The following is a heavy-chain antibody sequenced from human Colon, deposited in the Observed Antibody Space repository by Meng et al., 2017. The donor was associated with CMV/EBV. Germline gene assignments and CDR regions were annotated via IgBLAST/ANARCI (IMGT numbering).Heavy chain of an antibody. CDR2: IYYSGST. Sequence: QLQLREWGPGLVKPSETLSLTCTVSGGSISSSSYYWGWIRQPPGKGLEWIGSIYYSGSTYYNPSLKSRVTISVDTSKNQFSLKLSSVTAADTAVYYCARAAAAGEYYFDYWGQGTLVTVSS. V-gene: IGHV4-39*07. J-gene: IGHJ4*02. CDR1: GGSISSSSYY. D-gene: IGHD6-13*01. CDR3: ARAAAAGEYYFDY.